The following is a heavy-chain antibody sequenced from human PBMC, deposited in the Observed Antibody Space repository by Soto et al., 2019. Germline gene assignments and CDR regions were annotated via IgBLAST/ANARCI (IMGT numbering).Heavy chain of an antibody. Sequence: PGGSLRLSCAASGFTFSTYDMSWVRQAPGKGLEWVGEINHSGSTNYNPSLKSRVTISVDTSKNQFSLKLSSVTAADTAVYYCARGGQAYCSGGSCYSDDNWSDPWGQGTLVTVSS. CDR2: INHSGST. CDR1: GFTFSTYD. D-gene: IGHD2-15*01. J-gene: IGHJ5*02. CDR3: ARGGQAYCSGGSCYSDDNWSDP. V-gene: IGHV4-34*01.